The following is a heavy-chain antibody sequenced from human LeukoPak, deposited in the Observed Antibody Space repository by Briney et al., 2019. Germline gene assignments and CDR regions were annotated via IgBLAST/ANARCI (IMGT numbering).Heavy chain of an antibody. Sequence: GGSLRLSCAASGFTFSSYAMSWVRQAPGKGLEWVSAIIGSAGSTYYADSVKGRFTISRDNSKNTLYLQMNSLRAEYTAVYYCAKVKHGSGSNLDAFDIWGQGTMVTVSS. J-gene: IGHJ3*02. D-gene: IGHD3-10*01. CDR3: AKVKHGSGSNLDAFDI. V-gene: IGHV3-23*01. CDR1: GFTFSSYA. CDR2: IIGSAGST.